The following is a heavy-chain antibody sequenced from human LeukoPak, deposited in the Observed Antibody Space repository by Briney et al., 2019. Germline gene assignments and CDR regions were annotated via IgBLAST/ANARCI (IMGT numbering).Heavy chain of an antibody. J-gene: IGHJ4*02. CDR1: GFTFDDYA. CDR3: ARVSGAVTMARGVIIEHFDY. D-gene: IGHD3-10*01. Sequence: QPGRSLRLSCAASGFTFDDYAMHWVRQAPGKGLEWVSGISWNSGSIGYADSVKGRFTISRDNAKNSLYLQMNSLRAEDTAVYYCARVSGAVTMARGVIIEHFDYWGQGTLVTVSS. V-gene: IGHV3-9*01. CDR2: ISWNSGSI.